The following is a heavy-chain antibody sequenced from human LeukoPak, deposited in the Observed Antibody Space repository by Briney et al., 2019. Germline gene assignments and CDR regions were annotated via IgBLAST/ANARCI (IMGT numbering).Heavy chain of an antibody. CDR1: GFTVSSNY. CDR3: ARGGLGYCSGGSCYQEYFQH. D-gene: IGHD2-15*01. J-gene: IGHJ1*01. Sequence: GGSLRLSCAASGFTVSSNYMSWVRQAPGKGLEWVSVIYSGGSTYYADSVKGRFTISRDNSKNTLYLQMNSLRAEDTAVYYCARGGLGYCSGGSCYQEYFQHWGQGTLVTVSS. CDR2: IYSGGST. V-gene: IGHV3-53*01.